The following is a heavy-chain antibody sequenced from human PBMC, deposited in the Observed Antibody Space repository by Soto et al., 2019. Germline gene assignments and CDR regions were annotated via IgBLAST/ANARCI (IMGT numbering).Heavy chain of an antibody. V-gene: IGHV3-7*03. CDR3: ARLLLYSTSGRGWFDP. D-gene: IGHD2-2*02. CDR2: IKHDGSQS. CDR1: GFTFSKFW. Sequence: DVQLVESGGGLVQPGGSLRLSCITSGFTFSKFWTSWVRQAPGKGLEWVANIKHDGSQSYYEDSVKGRFTISRDNAKNSLYLQVNSLRVDDTAVYFCARLLLYSTSGRGWFDPRGQGTLVTVSS. J-gene: IGHJ5*02.